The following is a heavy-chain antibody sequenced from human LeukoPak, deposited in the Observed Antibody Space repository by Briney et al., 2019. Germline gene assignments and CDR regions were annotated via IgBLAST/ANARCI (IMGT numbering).Heavy chain of an antibody. J-gene: IGHJ3*02. D-gene: IGHD3-22*01. V-gene: IGHV1-2*02. CDR2: INPNSGGT. CDR1: GYTFTGYY. CDR3: ASIGPYYYDSSGSLDAFDI. Sequence: ASVKVSCKASGYTFTGYYMHWVRQAPGRGLEWMGWINPNSGGTNYAQKFQGRGTMTRDTSISTAYMELSRLRSDDTAVYYCASIGPYYYDSSGSLDAFDIWGQGTMVTVSS.